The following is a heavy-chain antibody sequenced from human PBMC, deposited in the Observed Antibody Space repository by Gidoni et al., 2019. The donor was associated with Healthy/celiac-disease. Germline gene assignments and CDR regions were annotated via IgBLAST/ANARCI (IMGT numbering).Heavy chain of an antibody. Sequence: QLQLQESGPGLVKPSETLSLTCTVSGGSISSSSYYWGWIRQPPGKGLEWIGSIYYSGSTYYNPSLKSRVTISVDTSKNQFSLKLSSVTAADTAVYYCAKSPNYDFWSGYESTYYFDYWGQGTLVTVSS. CDR2: IYYSGST. J-gene: IGHJ4*02. CDR3: AKSPNYDFWSGYESTYYFDY. V-gene: IGHV4-39*01. D-gene: IGHD3-3*01. CDR1: GGSISSSSYY.